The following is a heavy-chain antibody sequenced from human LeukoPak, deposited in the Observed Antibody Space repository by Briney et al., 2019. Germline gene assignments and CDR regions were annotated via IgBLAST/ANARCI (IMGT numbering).Heavy chain of an antibody. V-gene: IGHV3-23*01. D-gene: IGHD3-10*01. Sequence: GGSLRLSCAVSGFTFTDYAMNWFRQTPGKGLEWVSAISGSGDRTYYAESVKGRFSISRDNSKNTLYPQMHSLRAEDTAVYYCGKRELWHGSGEDAWGQGTTVTVSS. CDR3: GKRELWHGSGEDA. J-gene: IGHJ6*02. CDR2: ISGSGDRT. CDR1: GFTFTDYA.